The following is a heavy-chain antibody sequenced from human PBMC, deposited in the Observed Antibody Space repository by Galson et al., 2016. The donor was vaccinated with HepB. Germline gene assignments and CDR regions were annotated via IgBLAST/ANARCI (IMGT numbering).Heavy chain of an antibody. D-gene: IGHD2-15*01. Sequence: SLRLSCAASGLTFSSYGMHWVRQAPGKGLEWVAVIWYDGSNKYSADSVKGRFTISRDNSKNTLYLQMNSLRAEDTAVYYCARDLFGGSCYSGECYYYYMDVWGKGTTVTVSS. J-gene: IGHJ6*03. CDR1: GLTFSSYG. CDR2: IWYDGSNK. CDR3: ARDLFGGSCYSGECYYYYMDV. V-gene: IGHV3-33*01.